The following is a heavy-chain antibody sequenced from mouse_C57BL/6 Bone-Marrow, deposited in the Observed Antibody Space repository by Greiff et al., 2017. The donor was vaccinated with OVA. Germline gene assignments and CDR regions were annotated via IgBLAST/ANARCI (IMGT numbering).Heavy chain of an antibody. CDR1: GFTFSSYA. V-gene: IGHV5S21*01. CDR3: ARLVDAKYY. CDR2: ISSGSGYI. Sequence: EVQLVESGAGLVKPGGSLKLSCAASGFTFSSYAMSWVRQTPEKRLEWVAYISSGSGYINYADTVKGRFTISRDNAMNTLYLQMSSLQSEDTAMYNCARLVDAKYYWGQGTSVTVSS. D-gene: IGHD3-1*01. J-gene: IGHJ4*01.